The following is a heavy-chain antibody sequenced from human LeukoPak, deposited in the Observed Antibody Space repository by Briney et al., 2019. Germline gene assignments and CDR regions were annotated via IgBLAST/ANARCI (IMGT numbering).Heavy chain of an antibody. CDR3: ATDRYSSSWTNWYFDL. J-gene: IGHJ2*01. CDR2: FDPEDGET. Sequence: GASVKVSCKVSGYTLTELSMHWVRQAPGKGLEWMGGFDPEDGETIYAQKFQGRVTMTEDTSTVTAYMELSSLRSEDTAVYYCATDRYSSSWTNWYFDLWGRGTLVTVSS. V-gene: IGHV1-24*01. D-gene: IGHD6-13*01. CDR1: GYTLTELS.